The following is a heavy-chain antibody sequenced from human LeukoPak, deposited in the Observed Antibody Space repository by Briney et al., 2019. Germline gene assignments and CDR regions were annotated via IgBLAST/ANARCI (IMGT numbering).Heavy chain of an antibody. CDR1: GFTFSSYW. CDR3: ARDSNSYFDY. Sequence: GGSLRLSCAASGFTFSSYWMHWVRQAPGKGLVWVSRINRDGSNTGNADSVKGRFTISRDNARNTLCLQMNSLRAEDTAVYYCARDSNSYFDYWGLGSLVTVSS. D-gene: IGHD1-1*01. V-gene: IGHV3-74*01. J-gene: IGHJ4*02. CDR2: INRDGSNT.